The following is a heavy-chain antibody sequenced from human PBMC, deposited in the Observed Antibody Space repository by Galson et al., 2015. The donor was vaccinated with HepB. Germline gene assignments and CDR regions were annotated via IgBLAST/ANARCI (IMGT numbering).Heavy chain of an antibody. Sequence: SLRLSCAASGFTFSNYWMSWVRQAPGKGLEWVANINADGSEKYYVDSVRGRFTISRDNAENSVSLQMNSLRAEDTAVYYCARARRHSTPDPHHFDYWGQGSLVTVSS. J-gene: IGHJ4*02. CDR2: INADGSEK. CDR1: GFTFSNYW. CDR3: ARARRHSTPDPHHFDY. V-gene: IGHV3-7*01. D-gene: IGHD6-13*01.